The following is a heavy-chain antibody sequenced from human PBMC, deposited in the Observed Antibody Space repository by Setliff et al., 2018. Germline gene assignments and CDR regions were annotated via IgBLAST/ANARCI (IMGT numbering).Heavy chain of an antibody. D-gene: IGHD2-15*01. CDR3: AGLEGYCSGGSCYPGAFDI. J-gene: IGHJ3*02. CDR1: GYSFTNYW. V-gene: IGHV5-51*01. Sequence: PGESLKISCKRSGYSFTNYWIGWVRQMPGKGLEWMGIIYPGDSDTRYSPSFQGQVTISVDKSITTAYLQWSSLKASDTAMYYCAGLEGYCSGGSCYPGAFDIWGQGTMVTVSS. CDR2: IYPGDSDT.